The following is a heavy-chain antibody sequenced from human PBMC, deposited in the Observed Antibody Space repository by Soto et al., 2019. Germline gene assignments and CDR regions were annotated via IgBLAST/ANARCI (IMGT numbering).Heavy chain of an antibody. CDR2: IIPIFGTT. J-gene: IGHJ6*02. Sequence: SVKVSCKASGGTFSSHAISWVRQAPGRGLEWMGGIIPIFGTTNYAQNFRARVTITADESTSTAYMELSSLTSEDPAVSYCGSVGYCSSTNCLFYYYHYGMDVWGQGTTVTVSS. V-gene: IGHV1-69*13. D-gene: IGHD2-2*03. CDR3: GSVGYCSSTNCLFYYYHYGMDV. CDR1: GGTFSSHA.